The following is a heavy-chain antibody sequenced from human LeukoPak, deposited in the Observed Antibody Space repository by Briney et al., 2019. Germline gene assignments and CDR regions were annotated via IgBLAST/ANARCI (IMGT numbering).Heavy chain of an antibody. CDR1: RFTFSSYS. D-gene: IGHD1-26*01. CDR3: ARDRTGIVGANDAFDI. Sequence: GGSLRLSCAASRFTFSSYSMNWVRQAPGKGLEWVSSISSSSSYIYYADSVKGRFTISRDNAKNSLYLQMNSLRAEDTAVYYCARDRTGIVGANDAFDIWGQGTMVTVSS. V-gene: IGHV3-21*01. J-gene: IGHJ3*02. CDR2: ISSSSSYI.